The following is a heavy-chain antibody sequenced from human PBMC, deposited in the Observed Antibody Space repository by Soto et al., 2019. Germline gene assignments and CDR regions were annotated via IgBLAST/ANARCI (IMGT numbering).Heavy chain of an antibody. J-gene: IGHJ4*02. Sequence: PSETLSLTCTVSGGSISSYYWSWIRQPPGKGLEWIGYIYYSGSTNYNPSLKSRVTISVDKSKNQFSLRLSSVTAADTAVYYCARDKSGSGSYFYYLDYWGQGSLVTVSS. V-gene: IGHV4-59*01. D-gene: IGHD3-10*01. CDR2: IYYSGST. CDR3: ARDKSGSGSYFYYLDY. CDR1: GGSISSYY.